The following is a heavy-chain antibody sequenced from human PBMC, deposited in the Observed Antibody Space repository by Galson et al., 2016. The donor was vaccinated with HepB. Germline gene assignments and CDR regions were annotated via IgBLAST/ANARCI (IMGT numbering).Heavy chain of an antibody. V-gene: IGHV1-24*01. CDR3: ATGEHLERRPDMRTPLPHFDP. Sequence: SVKVSCKVSGYTLTELSMHWVRQAPGKGLEWMGGIDPEDGETNYAQKFQGRVTMTEDTSTDTAYMELSNLRSEDTAVYYCATGEHLERRPDMRTPLPHFDPWGQGTLVTVSS. D-gene: IGHD1-1*01. J-gene: IGHJ5*02. CDR1: GYTLTELS. CDR2: IDPEDGET.